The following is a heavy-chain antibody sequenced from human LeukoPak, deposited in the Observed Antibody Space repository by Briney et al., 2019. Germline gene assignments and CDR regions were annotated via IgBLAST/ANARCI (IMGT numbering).Heavy chain of an antibody. D-gene: IGHD4-17*01. CDR2: IYYSGST. V-gene: IGHV4-31*03. CDR3: AETVTSAFDI. J-gene: IGHJ3*02. Sequence: SETLSLTCTVSGGSISSGGYYWSWIRQHPGKGLECIGYIYYSGSTYYNPSLRSRVTISVDTSKNQFSLKLSSVTAADTAVYYCAETVTSAFDIWGQGTMVTVSS. CDR1: GGSISSGGYY.